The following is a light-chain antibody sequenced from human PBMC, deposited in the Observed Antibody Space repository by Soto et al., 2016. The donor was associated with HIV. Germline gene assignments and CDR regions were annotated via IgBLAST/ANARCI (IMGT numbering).Light chain of an antibody. CDR2: QDR. CDR1: KLGDKY. CDR3: QAWGSSSSYV. Sequence: YELTQPPSVSVSPGQTANITCSGDKLGDKYVCWYQQKPGQSPVLVMYQDRKRPSGIPERFSGSNSGNTATLTISETQAMDEGDYYCQAWGSSSSYVFGTGTKVTVL. J-gene: IGLJ1*01. V-gene: IGLV3-1*01.